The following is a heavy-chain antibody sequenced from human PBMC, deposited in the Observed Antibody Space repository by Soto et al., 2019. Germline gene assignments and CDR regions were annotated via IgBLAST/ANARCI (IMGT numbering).Heavy chain of an antibody. CDR3: ARHGDSIAARNNWFDP. V-gene: IGHV5-10-1*01. J-gene: IGHJ5*02. CDR2: IDPSDSYT. D-gene: IGHD6-6*01. Sequence: PGESLKISCKGSGYSFTSYWISWVRQMPGKGLEWMGRIDPSDSYTNYSPSFQGHVTISADKSISTAYLQWSSLKASATAMYYCARHGDSIAARNNWFDPWGQGTLVTVSS. CDR1: GYSFTSYW.